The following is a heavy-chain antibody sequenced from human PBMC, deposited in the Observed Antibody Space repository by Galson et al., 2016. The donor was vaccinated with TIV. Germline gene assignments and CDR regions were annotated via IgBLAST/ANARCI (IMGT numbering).Heavy chain of an antibody. CDR3: ARMSLLGALDV. V-gene: IGHV5-51*03. Sequence: QSGAEVKKPGESLKISCKDSGYNFRSYWIAWVRQMPGKGFEWLGIIFPNDSDIRYSPYFRGLVTMSADESTSTAYLQCSSLKASDTAMYYCARMSLLGALDVWGQGTMVIASS. CDR1: GYNFRSYW. CDR2: IFPNDSDI. J-gene: IGHJ3*01. D-gene: IGHD3-16*01.